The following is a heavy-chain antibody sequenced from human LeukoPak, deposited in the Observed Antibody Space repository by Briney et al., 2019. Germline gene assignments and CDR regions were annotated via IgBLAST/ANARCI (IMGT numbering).Heavy chain of an antibody. J-gene: IGHJ5*02. CDR3: AKGAEIDL. Sequence: HPGGSLRLSCATSGFTFTNYAMNWVRQAPGKGLEWVSAVTGPGDTTYYADSVKCRFFMSREDSKTTVYLQMNSLRAEDTAIYYCAKGAEIDLWGQGTLVTVSS. D-gene: IGHD3-16*01. V-gene: IGHV3-23*01. CDR2: VTGPGDTT. CDR1: GFTFTNYA.